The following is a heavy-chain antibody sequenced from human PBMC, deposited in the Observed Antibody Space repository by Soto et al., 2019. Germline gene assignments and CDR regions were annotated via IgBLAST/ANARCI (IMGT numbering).Heavy chain of an antibody. CDR1: GFTFSSYA. CDR2: FSSSGGGT. V-gene: IGHV3-23*01. CDR3: TKANRYCSGANCFTFDY. J-gene: IGHJ4*02. D-gene: IGHD2-15*01. Sequence: GALRLSCAASGFTFSSYAMSWVRQAPGTGLEWVSTFSSSGGGTYYADSVKGRFTISRDNSKNTLYLQMNSLRAEDTAVYYCTKANRYCSGANCFTFDYWGLGTLVTVSS.